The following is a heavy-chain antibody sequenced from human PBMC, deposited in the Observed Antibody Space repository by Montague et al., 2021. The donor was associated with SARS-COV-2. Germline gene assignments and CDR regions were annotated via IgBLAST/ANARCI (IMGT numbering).Heavy chain of an antibody. J-gene: IGHJ6*02. CDR1: GFTFRTFA. CDR3: AKVVDDYFDYVSPFYYYAMDV. Sequence: SLRLSCAASGFTFRTFAMSWVRQAPGKGPEWVSSLSGDGGDTSYADSVKGRFTISRDNSKNTMYLQMNSLRPGDTALYYCAKVVDDYFDYVSPFYYYAMDVWGQGTTVTVSS. CDR2: LSGDGGDT. D-gene: IGHD4-17*01. V-gene: IGHV3-23*01.